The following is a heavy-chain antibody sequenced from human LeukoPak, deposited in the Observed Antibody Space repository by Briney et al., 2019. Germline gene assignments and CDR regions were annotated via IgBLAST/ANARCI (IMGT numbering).Heavy chain of an antibody. J-gene: IGHJ4*02. CDR1: GFTFGNYW. D-gene: IGHD2-15*01. CDR3: PRDGDMDIDLDY. V-gene: IGHV3-74*01. CDR2: IDSDGSSP. Sequence: GGALRLSCAASGFTFGNYWMHWVRQAPGKGLMWVSQIDSDGSSPHHTDSVKGRFTISRDNAKNTLYLQMNSLRAEDTAIYYFPRDGDMDIDLDYWGRGTLVTVPS.